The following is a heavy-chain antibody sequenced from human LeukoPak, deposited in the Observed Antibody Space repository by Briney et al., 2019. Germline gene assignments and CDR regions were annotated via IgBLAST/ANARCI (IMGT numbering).Heavy chain of an antibody. Sequence: PGGSLRLSCAASGFTFSSYWMHWVRQAPGKGLEWVSSISPSSSYIYYADSVKGRFTISRDNAKNSLYLQMNSLRAEDTAVYYCARDRYSTSLDAFDIWGQGTMVTVSS. CDR3: ARDRYSTSLDAFDI. V-gene: IGHV3-21*01. CDR1: GFTFSSYW. J-gene: IGHJ3*02. D-gene: IGHD6-13*01. CDR2: ISPSSSYI.